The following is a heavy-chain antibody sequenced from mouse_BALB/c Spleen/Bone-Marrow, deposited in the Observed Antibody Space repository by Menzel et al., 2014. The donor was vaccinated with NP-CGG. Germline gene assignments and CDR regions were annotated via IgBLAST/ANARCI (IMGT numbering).Heavy chain of an antibody. CDR3: ATPGTYYFDY. D-gene: IGHD3-3*01. J-gene: IGHJ2*01. Sequence: QVQLQQSGPGLVQPSQSLSITCTVSGFSLTSYGVHWVRQSPGKGLEWLGVIWRGGSTDYNAAFISRLSISKDNSKSQVFFKMNSLQANDTAIYYCATPGTYYFDYWGQGTTLTVSS. V-gene: IGHV2-2*02. CDR1: GFSLTSYG. CDR2: IWRGGST.